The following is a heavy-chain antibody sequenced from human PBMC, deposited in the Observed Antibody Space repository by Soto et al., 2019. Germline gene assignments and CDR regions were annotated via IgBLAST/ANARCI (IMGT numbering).Heavy chain of an antibody. J-gene: IGHJ4*02. D-gene: IGHD5-12*01. CDR1: GGSVSSGSYY. Sequence: QVQLQESGPGLVKPSETLSLTCTVSGGSVSSGSYYWSWIRQPPGKGLEWIGYIAYSGSTNYNPSLKSRVTISVDTSKHHFSLKLSSVTAADTAMDYCARAWGRDGYGGFDYWGQGTLVTVSS. CDR2: IAYSGST. V-gene: IGHV4-61*03. CDR3: ARAWGRDGYGGFDY.